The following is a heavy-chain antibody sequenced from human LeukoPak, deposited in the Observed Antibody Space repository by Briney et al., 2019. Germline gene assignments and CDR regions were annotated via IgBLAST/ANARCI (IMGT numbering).Heavy chain of an antibody. CDR3: ARVPSRRTMVRGGAPDAFDI. J-gene: IGHJ3*02. CDR1: GGSFSGYY. D-gene: IGHD3-10*01. CDR2: INHSGST. V-gene: IGHV4-34*01. Sequence: SETLSLTCAVYGGSFSGYYWSWIRQPPGKGLEWIGEINHSGSTNYNPSLKSRVTISVDTSKNQFSLKLSSVTAADTAVYYCARVPSRRTMVRGGAPDAFDIWGQGTMVTVSS.